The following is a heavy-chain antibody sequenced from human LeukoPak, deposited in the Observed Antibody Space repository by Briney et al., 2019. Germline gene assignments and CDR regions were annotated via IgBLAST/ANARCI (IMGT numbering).Heavy chain of an antibody. J-gene: IGHJ4*02. CDR3: AKLATSTVTDDY. CDR1: GFTFSSYA. CDR2: ISGSGGST. V-gene: IGHV3-23*01. Sequence: GGSLRLSCAASGFTFSSYAMSWVRQAQGKGPEWVSAISGSGGSTYYADSVKGRFTISRDNSKNTLYLQMNSLRAEDTAVHYCAKLATSTVTDDYWGQGTLVTVSS. D-gene: IGHD4-17*01.